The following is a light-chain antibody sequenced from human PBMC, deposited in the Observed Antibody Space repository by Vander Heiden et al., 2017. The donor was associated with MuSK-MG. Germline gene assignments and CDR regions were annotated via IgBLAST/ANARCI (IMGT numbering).Light chain of an antibody. CDR3: QHYNTYL. V-gene: IGKV1-5*03. J-gene: IGKJ4*01. CDR1: QSISSW. CDR2: KAS. Sequence: DIQMTQSPSTLSASVGDRVTITCRASQSISSWLAWDQQKPGKAPKLLIYKASSLESGVQSRFSGSGSGTEFTLTSSSLQTDDFATYYHQHYNTYLFGGGTKVEIK.